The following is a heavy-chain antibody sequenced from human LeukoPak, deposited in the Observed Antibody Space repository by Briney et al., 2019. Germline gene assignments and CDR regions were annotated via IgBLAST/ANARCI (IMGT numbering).Heavy chain of an antibody. Sequence: SETLSLTCTVSGGSISSSGYYWTWTRQHPGKGLEWIGYIHYSGSTHYNPSLKSRVTISVDTFKNQFSLKLSSVTAADTAVYYCARDRRGLHGMDVWGQGTTVTVSS. J-gene: IGHJ6*02. CDR3: ARDRRGLHGMDV. CDR2: IHYSGST. CDR1: GGSISSSGYY. V-gene: IGHV4-31*03.